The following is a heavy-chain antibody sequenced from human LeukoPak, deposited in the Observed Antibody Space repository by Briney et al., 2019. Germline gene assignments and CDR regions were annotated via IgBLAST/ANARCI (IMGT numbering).Heavy chain of an antibody. Sequence: PGRSLRLSCAASGFTFSDYYMSWIRQAPGKGLEWVSYISGGSSYTNYADSVKGRFTISRDNAKNSLYLQMNSLRSDDTAVYYCARGSSGPGAFDIWGQGTMVTVSS. CDR1: GFTFSDYY. CDR3: ARGSSGPGAFDI. D-gene: IGHD3-22*01. V-gene: IGHV3-11*05. J-gene: IGHJ3*02. CDR2: ISGGSSYT.